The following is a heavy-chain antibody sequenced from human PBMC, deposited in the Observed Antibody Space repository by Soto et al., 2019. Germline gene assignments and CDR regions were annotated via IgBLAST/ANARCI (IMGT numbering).Heavy chain of an antibody. V-gene: IGHV5-51*03. CDR3: ARRSFSGYDWRNHFDY. J-gene: IGHJ4*02. CDR2: IYPGDSDT. Sequence: EVQLVQSGADVKKPGESLKISWKASGYSFTTYWIGWVRQMPGKGLEWMGIIYPGDSDTRYNPSFQGQVTISADKSISTADLQWSSLKASDTAMYYCARRSFSGYDWRNHFDYWGQGTLVTVSS. D-gene: IGHD5-12*01. CDR1: GYSFTTYW.